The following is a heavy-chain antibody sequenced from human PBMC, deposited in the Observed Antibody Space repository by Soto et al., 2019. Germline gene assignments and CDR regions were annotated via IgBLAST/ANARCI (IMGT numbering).Heavy chain of an antibody. CDR3: AKGGGLDV. Sequence: QVQLVESGGGVVQPGRSLRLSCAASGFTFSSYGMHWVRQAPGKGLEWVAVISYDGSNKYYADSVKGRFTISRDNSKNTLYLQMTSLRAEDMAVYYCAKGGGLDVWGQGTTVTVSS. CDR2: ISYDGSNK. J-gene: IGHJ6*02. D-gene: IGHD3-16*01. V-gene: IGHV3-30*18. CDR1: GFTFSSYG.